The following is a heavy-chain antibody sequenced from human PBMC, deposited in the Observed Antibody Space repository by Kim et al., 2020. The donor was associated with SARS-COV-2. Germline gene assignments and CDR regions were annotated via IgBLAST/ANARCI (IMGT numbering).Heavy chain of an antibody. J-gene: IGHJ4*02. Sequence: GGSLRLSCAASGFTFSTSPMGWVRQAPGKGLEWVSRISWDGTRTYYADSVKGRVTMSSDKSKNTVYLHMNSLRVEDTAVYYCAKGVTNSGFDYWGQRA. D-gene: IGHD4-17*01. CDR1: GFTFSTSP. CDR3: AKGVTNSGFDY. V-gene: IGHV3-23*01. CDR2: ISWDGTRT.